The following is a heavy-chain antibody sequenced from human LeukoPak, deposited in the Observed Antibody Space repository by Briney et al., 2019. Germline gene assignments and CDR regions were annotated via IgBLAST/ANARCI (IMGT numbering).Heavy chain of an antibody. J-gene: IGHJ3*02. CDR2: ISYDGSNK. Sequence: GRSLRLSCAAPGFTFSSYAMHWVRQAPGKGLEWVAVISYDGSNKYYADSVKGRFTISRDNSKNTLYLQMNSLRAEDTAVYYCARDPQWLFTFDIWGQGTMVTVSS. CDR3: ARDPQWLFTFDI. CDR1: GFTFSSYA. D-gene: IGHD6-19*01. V-gene: IGHV3-30-3*01.